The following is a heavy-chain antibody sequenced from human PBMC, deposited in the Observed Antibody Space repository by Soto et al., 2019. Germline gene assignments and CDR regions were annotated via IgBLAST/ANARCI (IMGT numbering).Heavy chain of an antibody. V-gene: IGHV4-59*01. CDR1: GGSISTYY. CDR2: IYDSGST. Sequence: NPSETLSLTYTVSGGSISTYYWSWIRQTPGKGLEWIGYIYDSGSTNYNPSLKSRVAISVDTSKNQFSLKLSSVTAADTAVYYCARDSIKPQYGMDVWGQGTTVTVSS. CDR3: ARDSIKPQYGMDV. J-gene: IGHJ6*02.